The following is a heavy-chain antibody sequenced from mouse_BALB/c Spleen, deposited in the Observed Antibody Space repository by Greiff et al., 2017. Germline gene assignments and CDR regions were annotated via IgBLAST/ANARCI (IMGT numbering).Heavy chain of an antibody. V-gene: IGHV7-3*02. CDR3: AREGGAYYYAMDY. J-gene: IGHJ4*01. CDR1: GFTFTDYY. Sequence: EVKVVESGGGLVQPGGSLRLSCATSGFTFTDYYMSWVRQPPGKALEWLGFIRNKANGYTTEYSASVKGRFTISRDNSQSILYLQMNTLRAEDSATYYCAREGGAYYYAMDYWGQGTSVTVSS. CDR2: IRNKANGYTT. D-gene: IGHD3-1*01.